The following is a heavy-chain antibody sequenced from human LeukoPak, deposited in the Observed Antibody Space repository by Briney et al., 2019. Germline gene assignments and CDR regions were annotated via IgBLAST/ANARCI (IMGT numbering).Heavy chain of an antibody. D-gene: IGHD3-16*01. J-gene: IGHJ4*02. CDR1: GFTFSSYS. CDR3: VRDYVWGSYFDY. V-gene: IGHV3-21*01. Sequence: GSLRLSCAASGFTFSSYSMNWVRQAPGKGLEWVSSISSSSYIYYADSVKGRFTISRDNAKNSLYLQMNSLRAEDTAVYYCVRDYVWGSYFDYWGQGTLVTVSS. CDR2: ISSSSYI.